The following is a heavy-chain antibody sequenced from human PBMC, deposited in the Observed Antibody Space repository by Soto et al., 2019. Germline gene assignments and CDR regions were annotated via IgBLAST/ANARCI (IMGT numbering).Heavy chain of an antibody. CDR3: AAGTYYYDSSGYYSFDY. CDR1: GFTFTSSA. V-gene: IGHV1-58*01. J-gene: IGHJ4*02. CDR2: IVVGSGNT. Sequence: SVKVSCKASGFTFTSSAVQWVRQARGQRLEWIGWIVVGSGNTNYAQKFQGRVTITRDMSTSTAYMELSSLRSEDTAVYYCAAGTYYYDSSGYYSFDYWGQGTLVTVSS. D-gene: IGHD3-22*01.